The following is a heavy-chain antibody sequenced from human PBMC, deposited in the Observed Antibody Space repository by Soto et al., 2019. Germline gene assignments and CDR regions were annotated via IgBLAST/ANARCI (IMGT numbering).Heavy chain of an antibody. V-gene: IGHV4-59*01. D-gene: IGHD3-22*01. CDR3: ARTARDSSGYYYVDY. CDR2: VYYSGST. CDR1: GGSISSSY. J-gene: IGHJ4*02. Sequence: PSETLSLTCTVSGGSISSSYWSWIRQPPGKGLEWIGYVYYSGSTNYNPSLKSRVTISVDTSKNQFSLKLSSVTAADTAVYYCARTARDSSGYYYVDYWGQGTLVTVSS.